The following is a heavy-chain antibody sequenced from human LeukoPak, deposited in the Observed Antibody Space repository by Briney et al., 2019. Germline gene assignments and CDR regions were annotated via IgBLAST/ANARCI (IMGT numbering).Heavy chain of an antibody. CDR3: ARVAGYYYYYMDV. V-gene: IGHV1-2*02. CDR1: GYTFTSYG. CDR2: INPNNGGT. J-gene: IGHJ6*03. Sequence: GASMKVSCKASGYTFTSYGISWVRQAPGQGLEGMGWINPNNGGTKFKQNFQGRVTMTRDTSISTVYMDLSRLRSDDTAVYYCARVAGYYYYYMDVWGKGTTVTVSS.